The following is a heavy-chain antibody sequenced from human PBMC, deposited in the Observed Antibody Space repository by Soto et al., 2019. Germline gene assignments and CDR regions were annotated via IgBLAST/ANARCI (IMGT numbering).Heavy chain of an antibody. CDR3: AKVTSRESGYSYGKSGY. CDR2: INDVGYST. Sequence: PGGSLRLSCAASGFTFSSYAMNWVRQAPGKGLQWVSAINDVGYSTYYADSVKGRFTISRDNSKNTLYLQMSSLRAEDTAVYFCAKVTSRESGYSYGKSGYWGQGTPVTVSS. J-gene: IGHJ4*02. CDR1: GFTFSSYA. D-gene: IGHD5-18*01. V-gene: IGHV3-23*01.